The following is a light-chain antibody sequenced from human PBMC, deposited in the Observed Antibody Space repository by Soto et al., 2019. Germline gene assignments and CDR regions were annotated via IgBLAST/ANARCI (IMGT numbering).Light chain of an antibody. CDR2: DAS. CDR3: QQFGDLPST. Sequence: DIQMTQSPSSLSASVGDRVTITCQASQDISNYLHWYQQRPGRAPKLLIYDASNLEPGVPSRFSGSGSGTDFTFTISSLQPEDIATYYCQQFGDLPSTVGQGTRLESK. CDR1: QDISNY. V-gene: IGKV1-33*01. J-gene: IGKJ5*01.